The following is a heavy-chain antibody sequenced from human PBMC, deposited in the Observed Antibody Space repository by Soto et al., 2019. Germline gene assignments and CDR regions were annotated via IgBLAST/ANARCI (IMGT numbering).Heavy chain of an antibody. J-gene: IGHJ6*02. CDR1: GYAFTSYG. CDR2: MSTYNENK. Sequence: GASVKVSCKASGYAFTSYGINWVRRAPGQGLEWVGWMSTYNENKVYAQKLQGRVAMTMDAATSTAYLDLRHLRSDDTAVYYCARDGGSANGYYYYGMDVWGQGTTVTVSS. V-gene: IGHV1-18*01. D-gene: IGHD3-16*01. CDR3: ARDGGSANGYYYYGMDV.